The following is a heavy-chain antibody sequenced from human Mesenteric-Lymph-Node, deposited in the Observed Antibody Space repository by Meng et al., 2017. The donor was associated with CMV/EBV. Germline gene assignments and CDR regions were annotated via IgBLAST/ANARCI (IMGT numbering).Heavy chain of an antibody. CDR1: GYTFTSYG. Sequence: SGYTFTSYGISWVRQAPGQGLEWMGWISAYNGNTNYAQKLQGRVTMTTDTSTSTAYMELRSLRSDDTAVYFCARDAITGSSQFYFDYWGQGTLVTVSS. CDR3: ARDAITGSSQFYFDY. D-gene: IGHD1-14*01. V-gene: IGHV1-18*01. J-gene: IGHJ4*02. CDR2: ISAYNGNT.